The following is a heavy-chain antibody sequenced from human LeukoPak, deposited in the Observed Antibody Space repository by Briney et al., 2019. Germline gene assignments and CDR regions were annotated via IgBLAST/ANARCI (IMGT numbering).Heavy chain of an antibody. CDR3: ATREAAVGAFDI. J-gene: IGHJ3*02. CDR2: IYVGGNT. V-gene: IGHV3-53*01. Sequence: PGGSLRLSCAPSGFNVSNNYMTWVRQAPGKGLEWVSIIYVGGNTYYADSVKGRSTISRDSSKNTLYLRMNSLRVEETAVYYCATREAAVGAFDIWGQGTLVTVSS. CDR1: GFNVSNNY. D-gene: IGHD6-13*01.